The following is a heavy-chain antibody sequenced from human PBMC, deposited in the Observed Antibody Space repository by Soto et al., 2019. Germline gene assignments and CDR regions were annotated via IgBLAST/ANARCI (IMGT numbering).Heavy chain of an antibody. Sequence: QVQLVESGGGVVQPGRSLRLSCAASGFTFSSYTMHWVRQAPGKGLEWVAVISYDGSNKYCADSVKGRFTISRDNSKNTLYLQIDSLRGEDTAVYYCARVTFYYGSGSFYGLDVWAKGPRSPSP. J-gene: IGHJ6*02. CDR3: ARVTFYYGSGSFYGLDV. V-gene: IGHV3-30-3*01. CDR1: GFTFSSYT. D-gene: IGHD3-10*01. CDR2: ISYDGSNK.